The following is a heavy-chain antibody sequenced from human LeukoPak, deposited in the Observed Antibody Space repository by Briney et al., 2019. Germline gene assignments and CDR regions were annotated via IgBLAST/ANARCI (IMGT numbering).Heavy chain of an antibody. D-gene: IGHD3-10*01. V-gene: IGHV3-23*01. Sequence: GGSLILSCTASGFTFSNFVMSWVRQAPGKGLEWVSSISDNGGTIYHTDSVKGRFATSRDNSKKTLYLQMNSLRAEDTAIYYCAKDRATRGGKGFDSWGQGTLVTVSS. J-gene: IGHJ4*02. CDR1: GFTFSNFV. CDR2: ISDNGGTI. CDR3: AKDRATRGGKGFDS.